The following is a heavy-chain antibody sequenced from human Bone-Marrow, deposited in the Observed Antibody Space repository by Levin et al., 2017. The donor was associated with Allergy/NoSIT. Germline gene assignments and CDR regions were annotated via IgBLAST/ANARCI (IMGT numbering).Heavy chain of an antibody. CDR3: ARGTPPLGYCSGGSCPFYFQH. J-gene: IGHJ1*01. Sequence: ASVKVSCKASGYTFTGYYMHWVRQAPGQGLEWMGWINPNSGGTNYAQKFQGRVTMTRDTSISTAYMELSRLRSDDTAVYYCARGTPPLGYCSGGSCPFYFQHWGQGTLVTVSS. CDR1: GYTFTGYY. CDR2: INPNSGGT. V-gene: IGHV1-2*02. D-gene: IGHD2-15*01.